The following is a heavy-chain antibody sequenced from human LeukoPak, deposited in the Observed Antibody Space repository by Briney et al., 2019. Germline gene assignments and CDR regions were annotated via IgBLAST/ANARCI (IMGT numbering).Heavy chain of an antibody. V-gene: IGHV3-74*01. Sequence: PGGSLRLSCAVSGFTFSSGYMHWVRQPPGKGPVWVSRISSDGSNTIYADSVKGRFTISRDDAKNTLYLQMNSLRGEDTAVYYCERLIGGGVYWGQGTLVTVSS. J-gene: IGHJ4*02. D-gene: IGHD3-10*01. CDR2: ISSDGSNT. CDR1: GFTFSSGY. CDR3: ERLIGGGVY.